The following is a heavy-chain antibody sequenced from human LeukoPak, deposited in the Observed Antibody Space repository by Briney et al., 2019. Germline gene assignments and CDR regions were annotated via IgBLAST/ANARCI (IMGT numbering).Heavy chain of an antibody. CDR3: ARGIYSSGWPYYFDY. CDR1: GGSISSSNW. Sequence: SVTLSLTCAVSGGSISSSNWWSWVREPPGKGLEWIGEIYHSGSTNYNPSLKSRVTISVDKSKIQFSLKLSSVTAADTAVYYCARGIYSSGWPYYFDYWGQGTLVTVSS. V-gene: IGHV4-4*02. D-gene: IGHD6-19*01. J-gene: IGHJ4*02. CDR2: IYHSGST.